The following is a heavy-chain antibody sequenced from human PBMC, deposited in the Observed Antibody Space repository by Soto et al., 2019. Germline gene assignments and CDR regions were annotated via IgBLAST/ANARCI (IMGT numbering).Heavy chain of an antibody. CDR2: ISAYNDNT. Sequence: QVQLVQSGAEVKKPGASVKVSCKASGYTFTRYGISWVRQAPGQGLEWMGWISAYNDNTKYAQKLQGRVTMTTDTSTSTAYMELRSLRSDDTAVYYCAREYCSRGRFYDPDYWGQGTLVTVSS. J-gene: IGHJ4*02. D-gene: IGHD2-15*01. V-gene: IGHV1-18*01. CDR3: AREYCSRGRFYDPDY. CDR1: GYTFTRYG.